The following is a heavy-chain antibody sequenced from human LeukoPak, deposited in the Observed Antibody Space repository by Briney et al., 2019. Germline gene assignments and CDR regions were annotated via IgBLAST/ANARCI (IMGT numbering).Heavy chain of an antibody. CDR1: GFTFGDYA. CDR3: TRLGITIFGVVIIPGDYFDY. D-gene: IGHD3-3*01. J-gene: IGHJ4*02. Sequence: PGGSLRLSCTASGFTFGDYAMSWVRQAPGKGLEWVGFIRSKAYGGTTEYAASGKGRFTISRDDSKSIAYLQMNSLKTEDTAVYYCTRLGITIFGVVIIPGDYFDYWGQGTLVTVSS. CDR2: IRSKAYGGTT. V-gene: IGHV3-49*04.